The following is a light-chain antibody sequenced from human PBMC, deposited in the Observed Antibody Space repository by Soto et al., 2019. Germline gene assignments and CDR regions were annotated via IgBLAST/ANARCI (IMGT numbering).Light chain of an antibody. Sequence: EVLLTQSPATLSLSPGERATLSCRASQSVSDYLAWYQQKPGQPPRLLIYDVFYRATGTPVRFSGSGFGTDFTLTISSLEPDVFTVYYCQHRIAWPRTFGQGTNVDIK. CDR2: DVF. CDR1: QSVSDY. CDR3: QHRIAWPRT. V-gene: IGKV3-11*01. J-gene: IGKJ1*01.